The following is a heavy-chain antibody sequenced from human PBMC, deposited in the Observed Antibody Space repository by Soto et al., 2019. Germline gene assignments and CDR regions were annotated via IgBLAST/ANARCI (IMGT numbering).Heavy chain of an antibody. CDR3: ARDGGGWQRVNWFDP. V-gene: IGHV3-30-3*01. D-gene: IGHD3-16*01. J-gene: IGHJ5*02. CDR2: ISYDGSNK. CDR1: GFTFSSYA. Sequence: GGSLRLSCAASGFTFSSYAMHWVRQAPGKGLEWVAVISYDGSNKYYADSVKGRFTISRDNSKNTLYLQMNSLRAEDTAVYYCARDGGGWQRVNWFDPWGQGTLVTVSS.